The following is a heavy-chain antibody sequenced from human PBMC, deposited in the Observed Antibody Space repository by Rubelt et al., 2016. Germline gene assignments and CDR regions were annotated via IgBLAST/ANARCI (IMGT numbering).Heavy chain of an antibody. V-gene: IGHV3-30*04. CDR1: GFTFSHYA. J-gene: IGHJ4*02. D-gene: IGHD2-2*01. CDR3: AREITPADLD. CDR2: ISYDGGNK. Sequence: VVQPGRSLRLSCAASGFTFSHYAMHWVRQAPGEGLEWVALISYDGGNKNYADSVKGRFTISRDNSENTLSLQMNSLRAEDTAVYYCAREITPADLDWGQGTLVTVSS.